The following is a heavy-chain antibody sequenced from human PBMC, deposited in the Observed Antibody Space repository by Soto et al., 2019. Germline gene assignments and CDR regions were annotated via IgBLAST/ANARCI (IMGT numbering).Heavy chain of an antibody. D-gene: IGHD6-25*01. CDR1: GFTFSDYA. V-gene: IGHV3-30*18. CDR3: AKGGRQGLVTSDFNY. CDR2: VSHDGRNT. J-gene: IGHJ4*02. Sequence: VQLVESGGGVVQPGRSLRLSCAASGFTFSDYAMHWVRQAPGKGLEWVAVVSHDGRNTHYADSVKGRFTISRDSSKNRVSLEMTSLRAEDTAVYYCAKGGRQGLVTSDFNYWGQGARVTVSS.